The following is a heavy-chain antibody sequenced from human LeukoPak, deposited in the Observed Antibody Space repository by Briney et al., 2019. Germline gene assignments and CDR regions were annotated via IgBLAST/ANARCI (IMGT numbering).Heavy chain of an antibody. Sequence: GSLRLSCAASGFTFSSYSMNWVRQAPGKGLEWVSSISSSSSYIYYADSVKGRFTISRDNTKKSLYLQMNSLRAEDTAVYYCARTWGRDGYNYGYWGQGTLVTVSS. D-gene: IGHD5-24*01. V-gene: IGHV3-21*01. CDR1: GFTFSSYS. J-gene: IGHJ4*02. CDR2: ISSSSSYI. CDR3: ARTWGRDGYNYGY.